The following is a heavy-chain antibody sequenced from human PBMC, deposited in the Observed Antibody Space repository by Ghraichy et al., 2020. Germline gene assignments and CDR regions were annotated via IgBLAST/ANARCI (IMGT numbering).Heavy chain of an antibody. CDR2: ISSSGTKT. V-gene: IGHV3-11*01. CDR1: GLSLSDFY. Sequence: GGSLRLSCAASGLSLSDFYLSWIRQAPGKGLEWVAYISSSGTKTNYADSVRGRFTISRDDSKDSLYLQMNSLRAEDTAVYYCARVASKLFFHYWGQGTLVTVSS. J-gene: IGHJ4*02. D-gene: IGHD2-15*01. CDR3: ARVASKLFFHY.